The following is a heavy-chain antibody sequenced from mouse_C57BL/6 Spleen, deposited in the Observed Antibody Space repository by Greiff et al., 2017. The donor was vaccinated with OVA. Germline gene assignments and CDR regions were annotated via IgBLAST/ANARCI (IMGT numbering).Heavy chain of an antibody. CDR3: ARSDYGSSSAWFAY. Sequence: QVQLKQPGAELVRPGTSVKLSCKASGYTFTSYWMHWVKQRPGQGLEWIGVIDPSDSYTNYNQKFKGKATLTVDTSSSTAYMQLSSLTSEDSAVYYCARSDYGSSSAWFAYWGQGTLVTVSA. J-gene: IGHJ3*01. CDR1: GYTFTSYW. CDR2: IDPSDSYT. D-gene: IGHD1-1*01. V-gene: IGHV1-59*01.